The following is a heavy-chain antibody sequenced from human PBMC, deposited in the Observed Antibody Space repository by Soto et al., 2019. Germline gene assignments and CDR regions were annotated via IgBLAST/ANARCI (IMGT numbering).Heavy chain of an antibody. CDR1: GGSISSGGYY. V-gene: IGHV4-31*03. Sequence: PSETLSLTCTVSGGSISSGGYYWSWIRQHPGKGLEWIGYIYYSGSTYYNPSLKSRVTISVDTSKNQFSLKLSSVTAADTAVYYCARQAPPNYPAYYYYGMDVWGQGTTVTVSS. D-gene: IGHD1-7*01. CDR3: ARQAPPNYPAYYYYGMDV. CDR2: IYYSGST. J-gene: IGHJ6*02.